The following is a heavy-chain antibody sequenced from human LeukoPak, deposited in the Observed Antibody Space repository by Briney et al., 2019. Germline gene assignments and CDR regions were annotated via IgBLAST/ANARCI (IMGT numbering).Heavy chain of an antibody. Sequence: PSETLSLTCTVSGGAISSTSYYWGWIRQPPGKGLEWIGSIYYRGSTYYSPSLKSRVTISVDTSKNQFSLKLSSATAADTAVYYCARHIYDYVWGSHRHFDCWGQGTLVTVSS. D-gene: IGHD3-16*02. V-gene: IGHV4-39*01. J-gene: IGHJ4*02. CDR3: ARHIYDYVWGSHRHFDC. CDR1: GGAISSTSYY. CDR2: IYYRGST.